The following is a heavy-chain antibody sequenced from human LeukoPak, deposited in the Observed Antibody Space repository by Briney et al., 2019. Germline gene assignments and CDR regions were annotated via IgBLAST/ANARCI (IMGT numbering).Heavy chain of an antibody. D-gene: IGHD3-22*01. V-gene: IGHV1-2*02. Sequence: GASVKVSCKASGYTFTGYYMHWVRQAPGQGLEWMGWINPNSGGTNYAQKFQGRVTMTRDTSISTAYMELSRLRSDDTAVYYCARSIYYYDSSGPAGWFDPWGQGTLVTVSS. CDR3: ARSIYYYDSSGPAGWFDP. CDR2: INPNSGGT. CDR1: GYTFTGYY. J-gene: IGHJ5*02.